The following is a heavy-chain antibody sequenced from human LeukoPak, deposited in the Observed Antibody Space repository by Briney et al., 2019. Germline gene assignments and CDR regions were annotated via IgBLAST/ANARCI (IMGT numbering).Heavy chain of an antibody. Sequence: GGSLRLSCAATGFTFSTYAMHWVRQAPGKGLEWVAVISNDATKKYYADSVKGRSTISRDNSENTLYLQMNSLRAEDTAVYYCAKDMNTVTTTFDYWGQGTLVTVSS. CDR3: AKDMNTVTTTFDY. D-gene: IGHD4-17*01. CDR1: GFTFSTYA. J-gene: IGHJ4*02. V-gene: IGHV3-30*18. CDR2: ISNDATKK.